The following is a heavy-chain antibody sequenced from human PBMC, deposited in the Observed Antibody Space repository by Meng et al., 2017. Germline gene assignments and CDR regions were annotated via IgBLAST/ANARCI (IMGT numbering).Heavy chain of an antibody. V-gene: IGHV3-53*01. D-gene: IGHD3-16*01. CDR3: ARDLGY. Sequence: PGGXRGRXXXSSGFTVSSKYMXWVRQAPGKGLEWVSVIYSGGSTYYADSVKGRFTISRDNSKNTLYLQMNSLRAEDTAVYYCARDLGYWGQGTLVTVSS. CDR1: GFTVSSKY. J-gene: IGHJ4*02. CDR2: IYSGGST.